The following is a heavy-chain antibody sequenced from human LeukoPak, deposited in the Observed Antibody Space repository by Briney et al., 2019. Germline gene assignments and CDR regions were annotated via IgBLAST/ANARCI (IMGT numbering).Heavy chain of an antibody. CDR2: IYYSGST. CDR1: GGSISSGDYY. Sequence: SQTLSLTCTVSGGSISSGDYYWSWIRQPPGKGLEWIGYIYYSGSTYYNPSLKSRVTISVDTSKNQFSLKLSSVTAADTAVYYCARSRPDIVVVPAAMGYYYYYMDVWSKGTTVTVSS. V-gene: IGHV4-30-4*08. CDR3: ARSRPDIVVVPAAMGYYYYYMDV. D-gene: IGHD2-2*01. J-gene: IGHJ6*03.